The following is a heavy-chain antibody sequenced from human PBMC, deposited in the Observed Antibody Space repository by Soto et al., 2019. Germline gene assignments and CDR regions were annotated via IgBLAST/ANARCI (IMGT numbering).Heavy chain of an antibody. Sequence: QVHLVESGGGVVQPGRSLRLSCTASGFTFSSYGMHWVRQAPGRGLEWVAFISYDGSKKHYGDYVKGRFIISRDNSKNTLDLDVSSLRPEDTAVYYCAKDFTSYTEEPDYFDYWGQGTLVTVSS. CDR1: GFTFSSYG. CDR2: ISYDGSKK. V-gene: IGHV3-30*18. CDR3: AKDFTSYTEEPDYFDY. D-gene: IGHD1-26*01. J-gene: IGHJ4*02.